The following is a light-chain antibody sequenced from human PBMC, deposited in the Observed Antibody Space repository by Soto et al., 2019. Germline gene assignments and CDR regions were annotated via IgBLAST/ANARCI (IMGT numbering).Light chain of an antibody. V-gene: IGLV2-14*01. CDR3: SSYAGSNNVV. CDR1: SSDVGGYDY. Sequence: QSVLTQPASVSGSPGQSITISCTGTSSDVGGYDYVSWYQLHPGKAPKLMVFEVSNRPSGVSYRFSGSKSGNTASLTISGLQAEDEADYYCSSYAGSNNVVFGGGTKVTVL. J-gene: IGLJ2*01. CDR2: EVS.